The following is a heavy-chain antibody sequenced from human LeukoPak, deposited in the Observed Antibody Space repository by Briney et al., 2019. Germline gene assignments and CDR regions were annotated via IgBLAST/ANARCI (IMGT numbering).Heavy chain of an antibody. Sequence: SETLSLTCTVSGGSISSYYWSWIRQPAGKGLEWIGRIYTSGSTNYNPSLKSRVTMSVDTSKNQFSLKPSSVTAADTAVYYCARDLYYGDYSENWFDPWGQGTLVTVSS. V-gene: IGHV4-4*07. CDR2: IYTSGST. CDR1: GGSISSYY. CDR3: ARDLYYGDYSENWFDP. J-gene: IGHJ5*02. D-gene: IGHD4-17*01.